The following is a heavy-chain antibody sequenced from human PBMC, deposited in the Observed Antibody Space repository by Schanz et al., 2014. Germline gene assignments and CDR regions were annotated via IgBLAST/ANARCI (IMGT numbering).Heavy chain of an antibody. Sequence: QVQLVQSGAEVKKPGASVKVSCEASGYTFTSYYIHWFRQAPGQGLEWMGLINPSVGNTNYAQKCRGRVTMTRDTSTGTVYMELSSLRSEDTAVYFCARGPSTGAFDIWGQGTMVTVSS. CDR2: INPSVGNT. V-gene: IGHV1-46*03. J-gene: IGHJ3*02. CDR3: ARGPSTGAFDI. CDR1: GYTFTSYY.